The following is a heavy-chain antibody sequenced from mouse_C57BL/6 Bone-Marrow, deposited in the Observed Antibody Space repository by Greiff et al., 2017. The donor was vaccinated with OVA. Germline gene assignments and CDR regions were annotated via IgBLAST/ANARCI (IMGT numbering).Heavy chain of an antibody. D-gene: IGHD4-1*01. CDR3: ARTGTYWYFDV. CDR1: GYTFTSYW. Sequence: QVHVKQPGAELVKPGASVKLSCKASGYTFTSYWMQWVKQRPGQGLEWIGEIDPSDSYTNYNQKFKGKATLTVDTSSSTAYMQLSSLTSEDSAVYYCARTGTYWYFDVWGTGTTVTVSS. CDR2: IDPSDSYT. V-gene: IGHV1-50*01. J-gene: IGHJ1*03.